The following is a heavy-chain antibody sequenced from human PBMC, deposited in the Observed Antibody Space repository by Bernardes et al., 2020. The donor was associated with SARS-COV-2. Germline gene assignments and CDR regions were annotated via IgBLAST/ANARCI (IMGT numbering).Heavy chain of an antibody. CDR3: ARHTPVEPAPGRGDYGMDV. J-gene: IGHJ6*02. CDR2: ISAYNGHT. Sequence: ASVKVSCKASGYTFTSYGISWVRQAPGHGLEWMGWISAYNGHTNFAQRLQDRVTMTTDTSTSTAYLELRSLRCDDTAVYYCARHTPVEPAPGRGDYGMDVWGQGTTVTVSS. D-gene: IGHD2-2*01. CDR1: GYTFTSYG. V-gene: IGHV1-18*04.